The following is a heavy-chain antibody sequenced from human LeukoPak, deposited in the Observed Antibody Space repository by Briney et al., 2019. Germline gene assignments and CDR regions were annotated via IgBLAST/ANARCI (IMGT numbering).Heavy chain of an antibody. CDR2: IYYSGST. CDR1: GGSISSGSYY. CDR3: ARTRFDILTGYYNWADAFDI. D-gene: IGHD3-9*01. J-gene: IGHJ3*02. V-gene: IGHV4-61*01. Sequence: SQTLSLTCTVSGGSISSGSYYWGWIRQPPGKGLEWIGYIYYSGSTNYNPSLKSRVTISVDTSKNQFSLKLSSVTAADTAVYYCARTRFDILTGYYNWADAFDIWGQGTMVTVSS.